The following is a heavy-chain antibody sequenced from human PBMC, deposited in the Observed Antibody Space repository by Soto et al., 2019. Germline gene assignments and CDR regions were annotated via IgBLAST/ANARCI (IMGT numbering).Heavy chain of an antibody. CDR3: ARDQLELRERAYGMDV. V-gene: IGHV1-46*01. CDR1: GYTLTTYY. CDR2: INPSGGYT. J-gene: IGHJ6*02. D-gene: IGHD1-7*01. Sequence: QVQLVQSGAEVKKPGASVKVSCKASGYTLTTYYMHWVRQAPGQGLEWMGIINPSGGYTSYAQRFQGRITMTGDTYTSTIYMELSSLRSEDTAVYYCARDQLELRERAYGMDVGGQGTTVTVSS.